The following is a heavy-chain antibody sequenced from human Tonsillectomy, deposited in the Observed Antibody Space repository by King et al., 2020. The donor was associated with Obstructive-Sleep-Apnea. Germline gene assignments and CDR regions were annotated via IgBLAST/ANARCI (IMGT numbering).Heavy chain of an antibody. CDR2: ISWNSGSI. Sequence: VQLVESGGGLVQPGRSLRLSCAASGFTFDDYAMHWVRQAPGKGLEWVSGISWNSGSIVYADYVKGRFTLSRDTAKNTLYLQMNSLRAEDTALYYCAKDMDGLGSYYKGIIDYRGQGTLVTVSS. D-gene: IGHD3-10*01. CDR3: AKDMDGLGSYYKGIIDY. J-gene: IGHJ4*02. CDR1: GFTFDDYA. V-gene: IGHV3-9*01.